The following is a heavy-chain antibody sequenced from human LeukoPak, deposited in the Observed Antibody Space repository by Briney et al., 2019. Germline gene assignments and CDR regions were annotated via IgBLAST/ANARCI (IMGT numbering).Heavy chain of an antibody. CDR1: GGSISSSSYY. D-gene: IGHD4-23*01. Sequence: SETLSLTCTVSGGSISSSSYYWGWIRQPPGKGLEWIGRIYYSGSTYYNPSLKSRVTISVDTSKNQFSLKLSSVTAADTAVYYCARHSTVVTSFDYWGQGTLVTVSS. J-gene: IGHJ4*02. CDR2: IYYSGST. V-gene: IGHV4-39*01. CDR3: ARHSTVVTSFDY.